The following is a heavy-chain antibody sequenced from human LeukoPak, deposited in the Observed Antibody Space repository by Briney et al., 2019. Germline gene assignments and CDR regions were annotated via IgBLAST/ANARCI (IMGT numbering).Heavy chain of an antibody. V-gene: IGHV4-59*08. CDR3: VRSPGWLSGYYRWYFDC. J-gene: IGHJ4*02. CDR2: IYYSGST. D-gene: IGHD3-9*01. CDR1: GGSISSYY. Sequence: PSETLSLTCTVSGGSISSYYWSWIRQPPGKGLEWIGYIYYSGSTNYNPSLKSRVTISVDTSKNQFSLKLTSVTAADTAVYYCVRSPGWLSGYYRWYFDCWGQGTLVTVSS.